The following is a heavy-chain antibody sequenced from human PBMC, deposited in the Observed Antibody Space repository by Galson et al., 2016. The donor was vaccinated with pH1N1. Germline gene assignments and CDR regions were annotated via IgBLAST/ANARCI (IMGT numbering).Heavy chain of an antibody. Sequence: SVKVSCKASESIFNKYAISWVRQAPGQGLEWMGGIIAVFKTTNYAQKFQGRVTITTDESTSIVYMELRSLRSEDTDRYSCARSPFYYNSYMDFWGKGTTVTVSS. CDR3: ARSPFYYNSYMDF. J-gene: IGHJ6*03. V-gene: IGHV1-69*05. CDR2: IIAVFKTT. CDR1: ESIFNKYA.